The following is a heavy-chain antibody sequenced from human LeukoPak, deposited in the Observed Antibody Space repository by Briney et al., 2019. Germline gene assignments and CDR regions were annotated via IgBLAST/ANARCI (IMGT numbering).Heavy chain of an antibody. CDR1: GFTFSSYS. CDR3: ARDQDSSGWYRRDAFDI. V-gene: IGHV3-21*01. J-gene: IGHJ3*02. Sequence: SGGSLRLSCAASGFTFSSYSMNWVRQAPGKGLEWVSSISSSSSYIYYADSVKGRFTISRDNAKNSLYLQMNSLRAEDTAVYYCARDQDSSGWYRRDAFDIWGQGTMVTVSS. CDR2: ISSSSSYI. D-gene: IGHD6-19*01.